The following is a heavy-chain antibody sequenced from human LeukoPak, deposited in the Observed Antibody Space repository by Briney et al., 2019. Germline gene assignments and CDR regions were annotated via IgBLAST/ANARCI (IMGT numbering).Heavy chain of an antibody. CDR3: ARGPAYYDLWSGFFDY. V-gene: IGHV1-69*02. CDR1: GGTFSSYT. D-gene: IGHD3-3*01. CDR2: IIPILGIA. Sequence: SVKVSCKASGGTFSSYTISWVRQAPGQGLEWMGRIIPILGIANYAQKFQGRVTITADKSTSTAYMELSSLRSEDTAVYYCARGPAYYDLWSGFFDYWGQGTLVTVSS. J-gene: IGHJ4*02.